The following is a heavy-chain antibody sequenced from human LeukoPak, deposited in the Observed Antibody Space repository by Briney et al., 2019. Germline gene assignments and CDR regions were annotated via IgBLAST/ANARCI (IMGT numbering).Heavy chain of an antibody. CDR3: ATLPLPGIAVAATQPFDY. CDR1: GFTFSAYG. CDR2: IWFDGSNK. D-gene: IGHD6-19*01. J-gene: IGHJ4*02. V-gene: IGHV3-30*02. Sequence: GGSLRLSCAASGFTFSAYGMHWVRRAPGKGLEWVAFIWFDGSNKYYADSVKGRFTISRDNSKNTLYLQMNSLRAEDTAVYYCATLPLPGIAVAATQPFDYWGQGTLVTVSS.